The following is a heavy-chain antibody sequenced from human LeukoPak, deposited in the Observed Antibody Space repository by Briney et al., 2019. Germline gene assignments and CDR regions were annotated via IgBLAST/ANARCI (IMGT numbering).Heavy chain of an antibody. J-gene: IGHJ4*02. CDR2: IKQDGGEK. D-gene: IGHD3-3*01. Sequence: GGSLRLSCAASGFTFSSYWMSWVRQIPGKRLEWVANIKQDGGEKYYVGSVKGRFTISRDNAKNSLYLQMNSLRAEDTAVYYCARATDFWSGYYYYWGQGTLVTVSS. CDR3: ARATDFWSGYYYY. CDR1: GFTFSSYW. V-gene: IGHV3-7*01.